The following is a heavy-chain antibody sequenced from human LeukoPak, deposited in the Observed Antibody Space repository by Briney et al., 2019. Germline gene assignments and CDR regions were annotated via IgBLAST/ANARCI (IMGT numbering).Heavy chain of an antibody. V-gene: IGHV1-69*04. D-gene: IGHD2-2*01. CDR1: GYTFTSYG. CDR3: ARGGVQHYMDV. CDR2: IIPILGIA. Sequence: ASVKVSCKASGYTFTSYGISWVRQAPGQGLEWMGRIIPILGIANYAQKFQGRVTITADKSTSTAYMELSSLRSEDTAVYYCARGGVQHYMDVWGKGTTVTVSS. J-gene: IGHJ6*03.